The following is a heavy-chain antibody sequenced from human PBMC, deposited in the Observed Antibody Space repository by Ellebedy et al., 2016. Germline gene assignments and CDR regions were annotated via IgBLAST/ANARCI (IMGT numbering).Heavy chain of an antibody. J-gene: IGHJ4*02. CDR3: AKDMGADSTSSDH. Sequence: GGSLRLXCIASGFTFDDYAMQWVRQRPGKGLEWVSGITCNSGATNYAESVKGRFTISRDNDRNSLYLQMNNLRPEDTAFYYCAKDMGADSTSSDHWGQGTLVTVSS. CDR1: GFTFDDYA. V-gene: IGHV3-9*01. D-gene: IGHD3-22*01. CDR2: ITCNSGAT.